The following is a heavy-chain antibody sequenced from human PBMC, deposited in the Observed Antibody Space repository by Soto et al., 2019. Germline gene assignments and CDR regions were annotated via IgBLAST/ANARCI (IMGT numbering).Heavy chain of an antibody. D-gene: IGHD2-2*02. CDR1: GYTFSDYY. V-gene: IGHV1-2*02. Sequence: ASVKVSCKAGGYTFSDYYIQWVRQAPGHGLEWMGWINPNSGATNYAHNFQGRVTMTRDTSIRAAYMELSRLSSDDTAVYYCAKDQGGYMVSGMDVWGQGTTVTVSS. CDR2: INPNSGAT. J-gene: IGHJ6*02. CDR3: AKDQGGYMVSGMDV.